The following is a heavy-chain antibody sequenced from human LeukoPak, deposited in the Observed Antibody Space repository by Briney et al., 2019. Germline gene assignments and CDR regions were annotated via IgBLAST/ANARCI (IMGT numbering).Heavy chain of an antibody. V-gene: IGHV4-4*07. Sequence: SETLSLTCSVSGGSISSYYWSWIRQTAGKGLEWIGRIYSSGSTNYNPSLKSRVTMSVDMSKNQFSLKLSSVTAADKAVYYCASLRGDNWNYYDYWGQGILVTVSS. CDR3: ASLRGDNWNYYDY. CDR1: GGSISSYY. J-gene: IGHJ4*02. CDR2: IYSSGST. D-gene: IGHD1-20*01.